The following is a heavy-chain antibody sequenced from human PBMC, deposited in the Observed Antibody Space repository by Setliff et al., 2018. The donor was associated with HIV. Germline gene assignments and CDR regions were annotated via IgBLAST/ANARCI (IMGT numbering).Heavy chain of an antibody. J-gene: IGHJ6*02. D-gene: IGHD3-3*01. V-gene: IGHV4-59*01. CDR3: ARIFGDQGYYSGMDV. CDR2: IYYSGST. CDR1: GGSISSYY. Sequence: LTCTVSGGSISSYYWSWIRQPPGKGLEWIGYIYYSGSTNYNPSLKSRVTISVDTTKNQFSLKLSSVITADTAVYYCARIFGDQGYYSGMDVWGQGTTVTVSS.